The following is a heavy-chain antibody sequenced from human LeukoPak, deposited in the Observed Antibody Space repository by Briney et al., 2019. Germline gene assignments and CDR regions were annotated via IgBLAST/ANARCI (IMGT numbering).Heavy chain of an antibody. D-gene: IGHD2-2*01. CDR1: GFAFSSYW. J-gene: IGHJ5*02. CDR3: ARVIVVVPAAKGWFDP. V-gene: IGHV3-7*01. CDR2: IKQDGSEK. Sequence: GGSLRLSCAASGFAFSSYWMSWVRQAPGKGLEGVANIKQDGSEKYYVDSVKGRFTISRDNAKNSLYLQMNSLRAEDTAVYYCARVIVVVPAAKGWFDPWGQGTLVTVSS.